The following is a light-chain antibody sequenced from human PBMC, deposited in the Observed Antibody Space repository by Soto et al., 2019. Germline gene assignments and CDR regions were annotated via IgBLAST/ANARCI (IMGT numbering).Light chain of an antibody. V-gene: IGLV2-14*01. J-gene: IGLJ2*01. CDR3: SSYTRSSTVV. CDR2: DVN. CDR1: SSDVGGYNY. Sequence: ALTQPASVSGSPGQSITISCTGTSSDVGGYNYVSWYQQHPGKAPKLIIYDVNNRPSGVSNRFSGSKSANTASLTISGLQAEDEADYYCSSYTRSSTVVFGGGTKVTVL.